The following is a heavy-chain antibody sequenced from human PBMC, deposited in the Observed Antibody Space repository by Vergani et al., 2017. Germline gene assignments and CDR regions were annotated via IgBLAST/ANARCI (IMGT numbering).Heavy chain of an antibody. CDR3: ASEYYYDSSGYYRY. Sequence: QVQLVQSGAEVKKPGASVKVSCKASGYTFTSYGISWVRQAPGQGLEWMGWISAYNGNTNYAQKLQGRVTMTTDTSTSTAYMELRSLRSEDTAVYYCASEYYYDSSGYYRYWGQGTLVTVSS. CDR1: GYTFTSYG. V-gene: IGHV1-18*01. J-gene: IGHJ4*02. D-gene: IGHD3-22*01. CDR2: ISAYNGNT.